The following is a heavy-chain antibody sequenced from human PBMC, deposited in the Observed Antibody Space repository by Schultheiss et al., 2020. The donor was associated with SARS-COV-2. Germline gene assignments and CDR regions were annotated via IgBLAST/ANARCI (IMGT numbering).Heavy chain of an antibody. D-gene: IGHD3-10*01. V-gene: IGHV4-34*09. J-gene: IGHJ4*01. Sequence: SETLSLTCAVYGGSFSGYYWSWIRQPPGKGLEWIGEINHSGSTNYNPSLKSRVTISVDTSKNQFSLKLSSVTAADTAVYYCARDRPGLWFGELSQYFDYWGHGTLVTVSS. CDR3: ARDRPGLWFGELSQYFDY. CDR1: GGSFSGYY. CDR2: INHSGST.